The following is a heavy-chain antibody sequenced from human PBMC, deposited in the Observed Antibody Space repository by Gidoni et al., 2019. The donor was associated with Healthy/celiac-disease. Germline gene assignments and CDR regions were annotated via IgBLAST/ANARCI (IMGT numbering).Heavy chain of an antibody. CDR2: ISSNGGST. V-gene: IGHV3-64*01. D-gene: IGHD3-16*01. Sequence: EVQLVESGGGLVQPGGSLRLSCAASGFTFSSYAMHWVRQAPGNGLEYVSAISSNGGSTYYANSVKGRFTISRDNSKNTLYLQMGSLRAEDMAVYYCARDHRNGGAFDIWGQGTMVTVSS. J-gene: IGHJ3*02. CDR1: GFTFSSYA. CDR3: ARDHRNGGAFDI.